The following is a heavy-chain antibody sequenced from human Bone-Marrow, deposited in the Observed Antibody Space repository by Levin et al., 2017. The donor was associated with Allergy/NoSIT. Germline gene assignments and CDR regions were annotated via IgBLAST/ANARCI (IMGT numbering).Heavy chain of an antibody. D-gene: IGHD6-13*01. CDR3: TRLAESTFDI. Sequence: GESLKISCAASGFTFSDSAIHWVRQASGKGLEWVGRIWTRANKYGTAFDASVTGRFTISRDDSKNTAYLQMNSLKTEDTAVYYCTRLAESTFDIWGQGTMVTVSS. V-gene: IGHV3-73*01. J-gene: IGHJ3*02. CDR2: IWTRANKYGT. CDR1: GFTFSDSA.